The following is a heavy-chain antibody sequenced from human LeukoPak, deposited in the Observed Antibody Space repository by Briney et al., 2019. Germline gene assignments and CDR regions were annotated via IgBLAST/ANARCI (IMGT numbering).Heavy chain of an antibody. CDR3: ARAQIGEYGSRSYAFDI. J-gene: IGHJ3*02. CDR2: IKQEGSEK. D-gene: IGHD3-10*01. Sequence: GGSLRLSCAASGFSFSRYWMSWGRQAPGKELEWVANIKQEGSEKYYVDSVKGRFTISRDNAKNSLYLQMNSLRAEDTAVYYCARAQIGEYGSRSYAFDIWGQGTMVTVSS. CDR1: GFSFSRYW. V-gene: IGHV3-7*01.